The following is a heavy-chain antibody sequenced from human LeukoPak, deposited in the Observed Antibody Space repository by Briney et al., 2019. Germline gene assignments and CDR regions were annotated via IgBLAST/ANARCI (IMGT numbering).Heavy chain of an antibody. V-gene: IGHV3-30*02. CDR3: AKFGIAAADNFDY. CDR2: IWYDGSNK. D-gene: IGHD6-13*01. Sequence: PGGSLRRSCAASGFTFSSYGMHWVRQAPGKGLEWVAFIWYDGSNKYYADSVKGGFTISRDNSKNTLYLQMNSLRAEDTAVYYCAKFGIAAADNFDYWGQGTLVTVSS. CDR1: GFTFSSYG. J-gene: IGHJ4*02.